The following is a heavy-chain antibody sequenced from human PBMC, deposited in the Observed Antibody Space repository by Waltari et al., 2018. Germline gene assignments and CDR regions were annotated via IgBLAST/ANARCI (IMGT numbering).Heavy chain of an antibody. V-gene: IGHV1-2*06. CDR2: INANTGGT. CDR3: ARFYCSSTSCFYEDGMDV. CDR1: GYTFTDYY. Sequence: QVQLVQSGAEVKKPGASVKVSCKASGYTFTDYYMPWVRPAPGHGLEWMGRINANTGGTNYAQKFQGRVTMTRDTSITTAYMELTSLRSDDTAVYYCARFYCSSTSCFYEDGMDVWGQGTTVTVSS. D-gene: IGHD2-2*01. J-gene: IGHJ6*02.